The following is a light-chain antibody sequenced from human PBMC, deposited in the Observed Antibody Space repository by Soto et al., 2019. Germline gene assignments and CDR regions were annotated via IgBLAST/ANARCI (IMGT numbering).Light chain of an antibody. J-gene: IGKJ1*01. CDR3: QQYNKWPPLT. Sequence: ETVMTQSPATLSVSPGERATLSCRASQSVSSDLAWYQQKPGQAPRLLIYGASTRATGIPARFSGSGSGTEFTLPISSLQSEDFAVYSCQQYNKWPPLTFGQGTKVEIK. CDR1: QSVSSD. CDR2: GAS. V-gene: IGKV3-15*01.